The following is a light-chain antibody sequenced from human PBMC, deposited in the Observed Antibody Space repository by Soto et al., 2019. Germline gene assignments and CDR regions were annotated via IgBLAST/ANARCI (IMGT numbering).Light chain of an antibody. CDR2: DAS. CDR1: QSVSSY. CDR3: QQYNNWPPIT. J-gene: IGKJ5*01. Sequence: EIVLTQSPATLSLSPGERATLSCSASQSVSSYLAWYQQKPGQAPRLLIYDASTRATGIPARFSGSGSGTEFTLTISSLQSEDFAVYYCQQYNNWPPITFGQGTRLEIK. V-gene: IGKV3-15*01.